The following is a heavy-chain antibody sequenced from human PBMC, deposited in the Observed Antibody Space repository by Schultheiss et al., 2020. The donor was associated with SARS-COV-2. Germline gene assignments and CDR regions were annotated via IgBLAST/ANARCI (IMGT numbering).Heavy chain of an antibody. CDR1: GFTFNNFA. CDR2: VSHSGGT. J-gene: IGHJ6*03. CDR3: SRGRTSVIPSPVLGLGPHYFSYYMDV. V-gene: IGHV4-34*01. D-gene: IGHD4-11*01. Sequence: GSLRLSCIVSGFTFNNFAMSWVRQAPGKGLEWIGQVSHSGGTHYSPSLKRRVTISVDTSKSQFSLRLRSVTAADTAIYFCSRGRTSVIPSPVLGLGPHYFSYYMDVWGKGTTVTVSS.